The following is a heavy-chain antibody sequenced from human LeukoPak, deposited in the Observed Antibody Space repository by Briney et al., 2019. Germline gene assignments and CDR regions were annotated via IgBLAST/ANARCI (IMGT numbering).Heavy chain of an antibody. CDR2: IHPNTGNP. J-gene: IGHJ4*02. Sequence: ASVKVSCKASGYTFTNYAMNWVRQAPGQGLEWMGWIHPNTGNPTYAQGFTGRFVFSLDTSVSTTYLQIISLKAEDTAVYYCARAYQPLGGLSLPDYWGQGTLVTVSS. CDR1: GYTFTNYA. V-gene: IGHV7-4-1*02. CDR3: ARAYQPLGGLSLPDY. D-gene: IGHD3-16*02.